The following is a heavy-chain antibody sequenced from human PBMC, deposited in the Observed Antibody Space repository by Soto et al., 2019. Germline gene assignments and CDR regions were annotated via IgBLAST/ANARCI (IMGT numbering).Heavy chain of an antibody. J-gene: IGHJ4*02. CDR3: ASNHCTNGVCYYYFDY. D-gene: IGHD2-8*01. CDR1: GGTFSSYT. V-gene: IGHV1-69*02. CDR2: IIPILGIA. Sequence: QVQLVQSGAEVKKPGSSVKVSCKASGGTFSSYTISWVRQAPGQGLEWMGRIIPILGIANYAQKFQGRVTITADKYTSTDDMELSSLRSEDTAVYYCASNHCTNGVCYYYFDYWGQGTLVTVSS.